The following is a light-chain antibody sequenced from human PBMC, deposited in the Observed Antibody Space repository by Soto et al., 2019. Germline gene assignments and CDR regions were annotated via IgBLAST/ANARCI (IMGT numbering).Light chain of an antibody. J-gene: IGKJ4*01. Sequence: DIPLTQSPSFLSASVGDRVTITCRASQGINSYLAWYQQKPGTAPKLLIYAASTLQSGVPSRFSGSGSGTDFTLTISSLQPEDFATYYCQQFSRYPLTFGGGTKVEIK. CDR3: QQFSRYPLT. CDR2: AAS. V-gene: IGKV1-9*01. CDR1: QGINSY.